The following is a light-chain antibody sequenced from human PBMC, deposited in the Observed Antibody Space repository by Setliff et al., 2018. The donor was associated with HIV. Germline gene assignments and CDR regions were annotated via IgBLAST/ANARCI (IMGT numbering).Light chain of an antibody. Sequence: QSALTQPRSVSGSPGQSVTISCTGASSVVGASNSVSWYQHHPGKAPKVIIYDVSDRPSGVPDRFSGSKSGNTASLTISGLQAEDEADYYCCSHAGSYTSLDGFGTGTKVTVL. CDR3: CSHAGSYTSLDG. CDR2: DVS. CDR1: SSVVGASNS. V-gene: IGLV2-11*01. J-gene: IGLJ1*01.